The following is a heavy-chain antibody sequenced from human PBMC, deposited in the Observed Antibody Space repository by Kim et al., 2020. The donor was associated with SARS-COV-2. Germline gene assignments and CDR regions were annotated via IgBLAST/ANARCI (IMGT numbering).Heavy chain of an antibody. CDR3: ARCQWTAYDFLSGYYTGLLDGAPMSAFDI. CDR1: GGSISSYY. Sequence: SETLSLTCTVSGGSISSYYWSWIRQPPGKGLEWIGYIYYSGSTNYNPSLNSRVTISVDTAKNQFSLKLSSVTAADTAVYYCARCQWTAYDFLSGYYTGLLDGAPMSAFDIWGQGTMVTVSS. V-gene: IGHV4-59*13. J-gene: IGHJ3*02. CDR2: IYYSGST. D-gene: IGHD3-3*01.